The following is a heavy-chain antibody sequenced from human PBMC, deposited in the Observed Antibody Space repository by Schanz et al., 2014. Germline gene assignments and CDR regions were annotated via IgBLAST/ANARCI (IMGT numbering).Heavy chain of an antibody. CDR3: ARVRYDILTDYYTEYYFDS. CDR1: GFTFSRYN. J-gene: IGHJ4*02. Sequence: EVQLVESGGGLVKPGGSLRLSCAGTGFTFSRYNMNWVRQAPGRGLEWVSSISRSSGRIYYSDSVKGRFTISRDNAKNLVYLXMNSVRAEDTAVYYCARVRYDILTDYYTEYYFDSWGQGTLVAVSS. D-gene: IGHD3-9*01. CDR2: ISRSSGRI. V-gene: IGHV3-21*06.